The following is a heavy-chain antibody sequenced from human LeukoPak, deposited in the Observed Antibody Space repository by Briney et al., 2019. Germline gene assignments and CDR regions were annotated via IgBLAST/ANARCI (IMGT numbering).Heavy chain of an antibody. CDR2: IYYSGST. CDR1: GDSISSYY. Sequence: SETLSLTCTVSGDSISSYYWSWIRQPPGKGLEWIGYIYYSGSTNYNPSLKSRVTISVDASKNQFSLKLSSVTAADTAVYYCARRRGGVYFDYWGQGTLVTVSS. D-gene: IGHD2-8*02. J-gene: IGHJ4*02. CDR3: ARRRGGVYFDY. V-gene: IGHV4-59*08.